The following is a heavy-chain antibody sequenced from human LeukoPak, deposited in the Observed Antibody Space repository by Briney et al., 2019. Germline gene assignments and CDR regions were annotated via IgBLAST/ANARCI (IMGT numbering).Heavy chain of an antibody. Sequence: PSETLSLTCTVSGGSIDSNSWTWIRQPPGKGLEWIGYIYYSGTTNYNPSLKSRVTMSVDMSKNQFSLKLSSVTAAVTAVYYCARRSGSWKNGFDPWGQGTLVTVSS. J-gene: IGHJ5*02. V-gene: IGHV4-59*01. CDR1: GGSIDSNS. D-gene: IGHD6-13*01. CDR2: IYYSGTT. CDR3: ARRSGSWKNGFDP.